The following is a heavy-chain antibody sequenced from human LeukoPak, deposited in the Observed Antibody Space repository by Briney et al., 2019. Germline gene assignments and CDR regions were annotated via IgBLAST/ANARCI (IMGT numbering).Heavy chain of an antibody. Sequence: SVKVSCKASGGTFSSYAISWVRQAPGQGLEWMGRIIPILGIANYAQKFQGRVTITADKSTSTAYMELSSLRSEDTAVYYCARCLGDPIIAAAGTSWFDPWGQGTLVTVSS. CDR3: ARCLGDPIIAAAGTSWFDP. CDR1: GGTFSSYA. CDR2: IIPILGIA. V-gene: IGHV1-69*04. J-gene: IGHJ5*02. D-gene: IGHD6-13*01.